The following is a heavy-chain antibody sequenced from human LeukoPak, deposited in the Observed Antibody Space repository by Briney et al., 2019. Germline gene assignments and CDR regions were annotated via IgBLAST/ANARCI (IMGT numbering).Heavy chain of an antibody. J-gene: IGHJ4*02. Sequence: GGSLRLSCAASGFTFSSFAMSWVRQAPGKGLEWVSAISGGGVDTYYADSVKGRFTISRDNSKNTLYLQMNSLRAEDTAVYYCAKRGESCSSTNCLKYYFDYWGQGTLVTVSS. CDR1: GFTFSSFA. CDR2: ISGGGVDT. CDR3: AKRGESCSSTNCLKYYFDY. V-gene: IGHV3-23*01. D-gene: IGHD2-2*01.